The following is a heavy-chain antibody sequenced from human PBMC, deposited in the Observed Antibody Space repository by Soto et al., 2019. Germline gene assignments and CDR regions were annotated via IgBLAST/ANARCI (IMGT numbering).Heavy chain of an antibody. Sequence: PGGSLRLSCAASGFTFSSYGMHWVRQAPGKGLEWVAVISYDGSNKYYADSVKGRYTISRDNSKNTLYLQMNSLRAEDTAVYYCAKDPRPGGSYCGYWGQGTLVTVSS. CDR3: AKDPRPGGSYCGY. CDR1: GFTFSSYG. J-gene: IGHJ4*02. V-gene: IGHV3-30*18. CDR2: ISYDGSNK. D-gene: IGHD1-26*01.